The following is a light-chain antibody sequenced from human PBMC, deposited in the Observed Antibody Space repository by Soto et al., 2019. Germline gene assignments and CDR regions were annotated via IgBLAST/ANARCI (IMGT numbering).Light chain of an antibody. V-gene: IGKV1-5*01. CDR1: QSISSW. Sequence: SQMTQAPAALSATVGDRVTITCRASQSISSWLAWYQQKPGKAPKLLIYDASSLESGVPSRFSGSGSGTEFTLTISSLQPDDFATYYCQQYNSYSPLTFGGGSKVDIK. J-gene: IGKJ4*01. CDR2: DAS. CDR3: QQYNSYSPLT.